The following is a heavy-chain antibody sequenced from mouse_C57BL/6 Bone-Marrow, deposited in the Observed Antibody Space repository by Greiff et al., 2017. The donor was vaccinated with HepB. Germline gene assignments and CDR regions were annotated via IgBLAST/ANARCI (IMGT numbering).Heavy chain of an antibody. CDR3: ARGGTVVARDYFDY. V-gene: IGHV5-17*01. Sequence: EVQLVESGGGLVKPGGSLKLSCAASGFTFSDYGLHWVRQAPEKGLVWVAYISSGSSTIYYADTVKGRFTISRDNAKNTLFLQMTSLRSEDTAMYYCARGGTVVARDYFDYWGQGTTLTVSS. J-gene: IGHJ2*01. CDR2: ISSGSSTI. D-gene: IGHD1-1*01. CDR1: GFTFSDYG.